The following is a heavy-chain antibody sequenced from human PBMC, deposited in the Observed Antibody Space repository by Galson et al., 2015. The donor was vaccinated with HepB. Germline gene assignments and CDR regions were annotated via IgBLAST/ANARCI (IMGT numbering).Heavy chain of an antibody. Sequence: SLRLSCAASGFTFSSYSMNWVRQAPGKGLEWVSSISSSSSYIYYADSVKGRFTISRDNAKNSLYLQMNSLRAEDTAVYYCARGNYYDSSGYYRPLDYWGQGTLVTVSS. CDR2: ISSSSSYI. V-gene: IGHV3-21*01. D-gene: IGHD3-22*01. CDR3: ARGNYYDSSGYYRPLDY. J-gene: IGHJ4*02. CDR1: GFTFSSYS.